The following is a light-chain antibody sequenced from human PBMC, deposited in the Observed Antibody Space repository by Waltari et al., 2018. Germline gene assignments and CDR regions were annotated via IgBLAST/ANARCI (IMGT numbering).Light chain of an antibody. CDR3: SSYASSSTLVV. CDR2: DIS. Sequence: QSALTQPASVSVSPGQAISISCTGTSSDAGVDNYVAWYPHHPGKAPKLKIYDISNRPSGVPNRFSGSKSGNTASLTISGLQAEDEADYYCSSYASSSTLVVFGGGTKLTVL. J-gene: IGLJ3*02. CDR1: SSDAGVDNY. V-gene: IGLV2-14*03.